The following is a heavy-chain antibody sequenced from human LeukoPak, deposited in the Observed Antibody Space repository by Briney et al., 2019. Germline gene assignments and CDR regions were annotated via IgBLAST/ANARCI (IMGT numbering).Heavy chain of an antibody. D-gene: IGHD2-2*01. Sequence: PGRSLRLSCAASGFTFSSYGMHWVRQAPGKGLEWVAVIWYDGSNKYYADSVKGRFTISRDNSKNTLYLQMNSLRAEDTAVYYCARDPRAYCSSTSCYAFDYWGQGTLVTVSS. V-gene: IGHV3-33*01. CDR1: GFTFSSYG. CDR3: ARDPRAYCSSTSCYAFDY. J-gene: IGHJ4*02. CDR2: IWYDGSNK.